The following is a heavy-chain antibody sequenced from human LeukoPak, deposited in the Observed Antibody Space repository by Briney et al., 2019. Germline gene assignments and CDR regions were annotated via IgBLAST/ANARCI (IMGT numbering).Heavy chain of an antibody. CDR2: MYHSGST. CDR1: GYSISSGHY. CDR3: AKGYYYDSSGYPVHSQNPH. J-gene: IGHJ4*02. Sequence: SETLSLTCTVSGYSISSGHYWGWIRQPPGKGLEWIGSMYHSGSTYYNPPLKSRVTISEDTSKNQFSLKLRSVTAADTAVYYCAKGYYYDSSGYPVHSQNPHWGQGTLVTVSS. D-gene: IGHD3-22*01. V-gene: IGHV4-38-2*02.